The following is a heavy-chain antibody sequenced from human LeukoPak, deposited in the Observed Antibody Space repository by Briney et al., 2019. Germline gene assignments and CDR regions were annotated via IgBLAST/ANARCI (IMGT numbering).Heavy chain of an antibody. J-gene: IGHJ5*02. V-gene: IGHV3-30*04. D-gene: IGHD3-10*01. CDR3: ARVVSSEVYGSGRRNWFDP. CDR2: ISYDGSNK. Sequence: GGSLRLSCAASGFTFSSYAMHWVRQAPGKGLEWVAVISYDGSNKYYADSVKGRFTISRDNSKNTLYLQMNSLRAEDTAVYYCARVVSSEVYGSGRRNWFDPWGQGTLVTASS. CDR1: GFTFSSYA.